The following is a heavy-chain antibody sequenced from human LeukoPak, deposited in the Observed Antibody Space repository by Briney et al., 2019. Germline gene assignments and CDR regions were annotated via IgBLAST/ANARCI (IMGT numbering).Heavy chain of an antibody. CDR3: ARTRFLEWLFLFDY. CDR2: IYYSGST. V-gene: IGHV4-59*01. D-gene: IGHD3-3*01. CDR1: GGSISSYY. J-gene: IGHJ4*02. Sequence: SETLSLTCTVSGGSISSYYWSWIRQPPGKGLEWIGDIYYSGSTNYNPSLKSRVTMSVDTSKNQFSLNLKSVTPKDTAVYYCARTRFLEWLFLFDYWGQGTLVTVSS.